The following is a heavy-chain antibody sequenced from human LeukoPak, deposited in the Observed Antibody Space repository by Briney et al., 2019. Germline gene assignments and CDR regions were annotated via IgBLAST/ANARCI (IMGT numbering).Heavy chain of an antibody. V-gene: IGHV1-2*02. D-gene: IGHD5-24*01. CDR1: GYTFTACA. J-gene: IGHJ4*02. CDR2: ILPSEVA. CDR3: ARDRNGDGFAHFDY. Sequence: ASVKVSCKSSGYTFTACAIHWVRQAPGQGLEWMGWILPSEVANYAQKFQGRVTVTRDTSMSTAYMELNRLTSDDTAVYFCARDRNGDGFAHFDYWGQGTLVTVSS.